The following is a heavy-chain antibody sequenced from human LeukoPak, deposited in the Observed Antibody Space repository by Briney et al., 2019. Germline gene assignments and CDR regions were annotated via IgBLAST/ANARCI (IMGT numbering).Heavy chain of an antibody. Sequence: GGSLRLSCAASGFTFSSYAMSWVRQAPGKGLEWVAVISYDGSNKYYADSVKGRFTISRDNSKNTLYLQMNSLRAEDTAVYYCARDRDYYGSGSPWYLDLWGRGTLVTVSS. D-gene: IGHD3-10*01. V-gene: IGHV3-30*04. CDR3: ARDRDYYGSGSPWYLDL. CDR1: GFTFSSYA. J-gene: IGHJ2*01. CDR2: ISYDGSNK.